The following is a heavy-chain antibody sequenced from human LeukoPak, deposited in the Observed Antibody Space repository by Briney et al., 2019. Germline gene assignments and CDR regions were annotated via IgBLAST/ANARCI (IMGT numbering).Heavy chain of an antibody. CDR1: GGSISSYY. Sequence: PSETLSLTCTVSGGSISSYYWSWIRQPPGKGLEWIGYIYYSGSTNYNPSLKSRVTISVDTSKNQFSLKLSSVTAADTAVYYCAGALWFGELFIWFDPWGQGTLVTVSS. J-gene: IGHJ5*02. CDR3: AGALWFGELFIWFDP. D-gene: IGHD3-10*01. V-gene: IGHV4-59*01. CDR2: IYYSGST.